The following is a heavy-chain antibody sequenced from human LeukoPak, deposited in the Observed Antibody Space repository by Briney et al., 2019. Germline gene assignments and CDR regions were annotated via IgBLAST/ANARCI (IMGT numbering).Heavy chain of an antibody. D-gene: IGHD1-26*01. CDR3: VRVGGLGNPFEDWGVGGVVTGAF. J-gene: IGHJ3*01. Sequence: EWVSAISGSGVSTYYADSVKGRFTISRDNSKTTLYLQMNSLRAYDFAVDDGVRVGGLGNPFEDWGVGGVVTGAF. V-gene: IGHV3-23*01. CDR2: ISGSGVST.